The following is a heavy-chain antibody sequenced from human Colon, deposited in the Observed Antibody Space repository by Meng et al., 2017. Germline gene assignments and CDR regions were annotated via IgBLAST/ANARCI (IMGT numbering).Heavy chain of an antibody. Sequence: VEWGRLRVGLFQPVGFLGLSCAASGFTFSSYWIRWVRQAAGGGLGWVANIKRDGSEKNYVDSVKGRFTISRDNAKISLYLKINSLRDEDTAVYYCARNLQIAFWGQGTLVTVSS. J-gene: IGHJ4*02. CDR1: GFTFSSYW. CDR2: IKRDGSEK. CDR3: ARNLQIAF. V-gene: IGHV3-7*01.